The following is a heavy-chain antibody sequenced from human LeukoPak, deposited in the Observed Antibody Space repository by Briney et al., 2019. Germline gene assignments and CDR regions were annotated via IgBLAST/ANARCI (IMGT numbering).Heavy chain of an antibody. Sequence: SETLSLTCTVSGGSISSGGFYWSWIRQHSGKGLEWIGYIYYSGTTHYNPSLKSRVTISVDTSKDQFSLKLTSVTAADTAVYFCARVFVIAAQFDPWGQGTLVTVSS. CDR2: IYYSGTT. J-gene: IGHJ5*02. CDR3: ARVFVIAAQFDP. CDR1: GGSISSGGFY. D-gene: IGHD6-13*01. V-gene: IGHV4-31*03.